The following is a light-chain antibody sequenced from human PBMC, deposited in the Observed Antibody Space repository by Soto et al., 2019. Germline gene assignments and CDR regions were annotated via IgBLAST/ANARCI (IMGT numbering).Light chain of an antibody. V-gene: IGLV1-47*01. CDR2: RNN. CDR3: AAWDDSLSGYV. Sequence: QSALTQPPSASGTPGQRVTISCSGSSSNIGSNYVYWYQQLPGTAPKLLFYRNNQRPSGVPDRFSGSKSGTSASLAISGLRSEDEADYYCAAWDDSLSGYVFGTGTKVTVL. CDR1: SSNIGSNY. J-gene: IGLJ1*01.